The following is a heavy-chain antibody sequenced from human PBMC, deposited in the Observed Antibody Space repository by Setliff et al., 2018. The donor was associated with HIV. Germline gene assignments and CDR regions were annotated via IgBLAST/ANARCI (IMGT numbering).Heavy chain of an antibody. CDR1: GGSLTGYF. CDR2: VNRDGGA. Sequence: SETLSLTCAVYGGSLTGYFWTWIRQSPGKGLEWAGQVNRDGGAHYNPSLRSRVTISVDTSRNQFSLKLYTVTAADTAVYYCARIFGFTTASYARGNDYWGRGTLVTVSS. CDR3: ARIFGFTTASYARGNDY. J-gene: IGHJ4*02. D-gene: IGHD3-16*01. V-gene: IGHV4-34*01.